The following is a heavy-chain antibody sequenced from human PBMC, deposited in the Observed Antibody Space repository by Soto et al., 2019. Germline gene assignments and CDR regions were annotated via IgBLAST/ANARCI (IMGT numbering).Heavy chain of an antibody. CDR1: GFTFDDYA. CDR2: ISWNSANI. Sequence: GGSLRLSCTASGFTFDDYAMHWVRQGPGKGLEWVSGISWNSANIFYEDSVKGRFTISRDNAKNSFSLQMNSLRAEDTALYYWATTRDLGKCGKNCPGNSQFDPWGQGTLVTVSS. CDR3: ATTRDLGKCGKNCPGNSQFDP. D-gene: IGHD2-15*01. V-gene: IGHV3-9*01. J-gene: IGHJ5*02.